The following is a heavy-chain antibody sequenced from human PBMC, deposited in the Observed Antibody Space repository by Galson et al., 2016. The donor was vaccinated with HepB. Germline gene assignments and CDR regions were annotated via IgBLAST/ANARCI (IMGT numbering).Heavy chain of an antibody. CDR1: GGSISNNSW. J-gene: IGHJ4*02. D-gene: IGHD1-26*01. V-gene: IGHV4-4*02. CDR3: TRGTLGTTATMAFDY. CDR2: IYQTGTA. Sequence: SETLSLTCAVSGGSISNNSWWSWVRQSPGKGLEWIGEIYQTGTANYNPSFTSRATISVDTSKNQISLRLGSVTAGDTAVYYCTRGTLGTTATMAFDYWGQGTLVSVSS.